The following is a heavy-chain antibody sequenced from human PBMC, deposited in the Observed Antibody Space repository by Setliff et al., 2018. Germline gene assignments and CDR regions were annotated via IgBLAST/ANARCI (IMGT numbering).Heavy chain of an antibody. CDR1: GFTFSSYG. CDR2: IWYDGSNE. V-gene: IGHV3-33*01. J-gene: IGHJ6*03. Sequence: GGSLRLSCAASGFTFSSYGMHWVRQAPGKGLEWVAVIWYDGSNEYYADSVKGRFTISRDNSKNTLFLQMNSLRAEDTAVYFCARDWYLHYYYYYYMDVWGKGTTVTVSS. D-gene: IGHD6-13*01. CDR3: ARDWYLHYYYYYYMDV.